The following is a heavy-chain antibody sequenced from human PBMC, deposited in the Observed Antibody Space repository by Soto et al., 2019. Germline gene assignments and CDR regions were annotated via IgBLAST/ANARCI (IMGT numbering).Heavy chain of an antibody. V-gene: IGHV3-48*01. CDR3: ARGTGTMVRGDFYYYYGMDV. D-gene: IGHD3-10*01. CDR1: GVTFGSHS. Sequence: GGSLRLRWGAVGVTFGSHSSNRVRQAPRKGLEWVSYISSSSSTIYYADSVKGRFTISRDNAKNSLYLQMNSLRAEDTAVYYCARGTGTMVRGDFYYYYGMDVWGQGTTVTVSS. J-gene: IGHJ6*02. CDR2: ISSSSSTI.